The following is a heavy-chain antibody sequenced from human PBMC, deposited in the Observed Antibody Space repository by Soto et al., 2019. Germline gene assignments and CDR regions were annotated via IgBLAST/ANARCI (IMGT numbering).Heavy chain of an antibody. CDR1: GYTFTSYG. D-gene: IGHD2-15*01. J-gene: IGHJ1*01. Sequence: ASVKVSCKASGYTFTSYGISWVRQAPGQGLEWMGWISAYNGNTNYAQKLQGRVTMTTDTSTSTAYMELRSLRSDDTAVYYCARDQRYCSGGSCWGPIKNSPEYFQHWGQGTLVTASA. CDR3: ARDQRYCSGGSCWGPIKNSPEYFQH. CDR2: ISAYNGNT. V-gene: IGHV1-18*01.